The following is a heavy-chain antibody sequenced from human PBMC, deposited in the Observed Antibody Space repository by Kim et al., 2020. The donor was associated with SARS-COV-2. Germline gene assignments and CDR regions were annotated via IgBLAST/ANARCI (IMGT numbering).Heavy chain of an antibody. D-gene: IGHD6-19*01. Sequence: YNPSPRSRITISVATSTNQFSLKLSSVTAADTAVYYCARQQQWLAPLDSWGQGTLVTVSS. J-gene: IGHJ4*02. V-gene: IGHV4-39*01. CDR3: ARQQQWLAPLDS.